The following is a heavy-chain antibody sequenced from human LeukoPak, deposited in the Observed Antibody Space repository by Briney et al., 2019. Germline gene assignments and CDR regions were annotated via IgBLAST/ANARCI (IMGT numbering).Heavy chain of an antibody. CDR3: ARVSGGGYYFDY. CDR1: GGSISSYY. J-gene: IGHJ4*02. Sequence: PSETLSLTCTVSGGSISSYYWSWIRQPPGKGLEWIGYIYYSGSTNYNPSLKSRVTISVDTSKNQFSLKLSSVTAADTAVYYCARVSGGGYYFDYWGQGTLVTVSS. CDR2: IYYSGST. D-gene: IGHD3-22*01. V-gene: IGHV4-59*01.